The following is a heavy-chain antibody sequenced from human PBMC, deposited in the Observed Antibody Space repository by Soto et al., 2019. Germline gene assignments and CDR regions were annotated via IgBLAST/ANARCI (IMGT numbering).Heavy chain of an antibody. CDR3: GRVLKEYCSDGKCNCFAP. Sequence: SETLSLTCTVSGASISTYYWSWIRQPPGKGLEWIGYISYSGSTNYNPSLKSRVTISFDASKNEISLQVRSATAADAAVYYCGRVLKEYCSDGKCNCFAPWGQGTLVTVSS. CDR1: GASISTYY. D-gene: IGHD2-15*01. V-gene: IGHV4-59*01. J-gene: IGHJ5*02. CDR2: ISYSGST.